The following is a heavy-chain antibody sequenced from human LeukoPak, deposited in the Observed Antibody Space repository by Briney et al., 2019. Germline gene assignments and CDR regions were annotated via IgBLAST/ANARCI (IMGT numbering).Heavy chain of an antibody. CDR1: GYTFTSYD. V-gene: IGHV1-69*06. J-gene: IGHJ6*03. Sequence: SVKVSCKASGYTFTSYDISWVRQAPGQGLEWMGGIIPIFGTANYAQKFQGRVTITADKSTSTAYMELSSLRSEDTAVYYCARTTDYYYYYMDVWGKGTTVTVSS. D-gene: IGHD2/OR15-2a*01. CDR3: ARTTDYYYYYMDV. CDR2: IIPIFGTA.